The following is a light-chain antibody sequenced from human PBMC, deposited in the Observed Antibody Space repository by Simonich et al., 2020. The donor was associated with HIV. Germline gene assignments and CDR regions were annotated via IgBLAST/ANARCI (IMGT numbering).Light chain of an antibody. Sequence: SALAQPASLAGSPGPSVPISRTGTSRDVGGYNLVSWDQQHPGKAPQFWIYDVSKQPSGVSNRFSGSKSGNTASLTISGLQAEDEADYYCSSYTSSSTLVFGGGTKLTVL. CDR3: SSYTSSSTLV. V-gene: IGLV2-14*01. J-gene: IGLJ2*01. CDR2: DVS. CDR1: SRDVGGYNL.